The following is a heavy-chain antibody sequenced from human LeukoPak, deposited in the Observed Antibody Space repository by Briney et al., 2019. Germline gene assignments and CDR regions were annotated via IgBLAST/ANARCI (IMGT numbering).Heavy chain of an antibody. Sequence: GGSLRLSCAASGFTFDDYGMSWVRQAPGKGLEWVSGTNWNGGSTGYADSVKGRFTISRDNAKNSLYLQMNSLRAEDTALYYCARVLTYYDILTGYFYFDYWGQGTLVTVSS. V-gene: IGHV3-20*04. CDR3: ARVLTYYDILTGYFYFDY. J-gene: IGHJ4*02. D-gene: IGHD3-9*01. CDR1: GFTFDDYG. CDR2: TNWNGGST.